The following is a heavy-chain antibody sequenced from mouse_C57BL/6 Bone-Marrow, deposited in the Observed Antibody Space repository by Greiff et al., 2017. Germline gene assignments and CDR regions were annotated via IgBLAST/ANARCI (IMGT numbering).Heavy chain of an antibody. CDR1: GYTFTSYW. CDR2: INPSSGYT. Sequence: VQLQQSGAELAKPGASVKLSCKASGYTFTSYWMQWVKQRPGQGLEWIGYINPSSGYTKYNQKVKDKATLTADKSSSTDYMQLSSLTYEDSAVYYCARGGLRHWYFDVWGTGTTVTVSS. CDR3: ARGGLRHWYFDV. V-gene: IGHV1-7*01. J-gene: IGHJ1*03. D-gene: IGHD1-2*01.